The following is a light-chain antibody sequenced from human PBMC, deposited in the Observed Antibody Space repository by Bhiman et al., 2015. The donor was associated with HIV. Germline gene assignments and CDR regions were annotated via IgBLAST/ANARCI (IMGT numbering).Light chain of an antibody. Sequence: QSALTQPASVSGSPGQSIAISCTGTSSDVGAYNYVSWYQQHPGKAPKLVIYDVTNRPSGVSDRFSGSKSGNTASLTVSGLQAEDEADYHCSSYAGDNNLVFGGGTKLTVL. CDR2: DVT. CDR1: SSDVGAYNY. V-gene: IGLV2-14*03. CDR3: SSYAGDNNLV. J-gene: IGLJ2*01.